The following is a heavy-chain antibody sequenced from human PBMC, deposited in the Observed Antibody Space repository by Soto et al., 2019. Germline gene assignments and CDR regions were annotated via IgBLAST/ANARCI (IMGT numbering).Heavy chain of an antibody. Sequence: EVQLVESGGGLVKPGGSLRLSCAASGFTFSNAWMSWVRQAPGKGLEWVGRIKSKTDGGTTDYAAPVKGRFTISRDDSKHTLYLQMNSLKTEDTAVYYCTTDSGYDWGGFDYWGQGTLVTVSS. V-gene: IGHV3-15*01. CDR3: TTDSGYDWGGFDY. D-gene: IGHD5-12*01. J-gene: IGHJ4*02. CDR1: GFTFSNAW. CDR2: IKSKTDGGTT.